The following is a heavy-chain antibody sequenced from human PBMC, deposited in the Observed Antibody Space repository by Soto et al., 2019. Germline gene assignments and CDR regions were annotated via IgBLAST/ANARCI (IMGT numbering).Heavy chain of an antibody. D-gene: IGHD2-21*02. CDR3: ASPYCGGDCYSGYYDGMDV. Sequence: QVQLVESGGGVVQPGRSLRLSCAASGFTFSSYAMHWVRQAPGKGLEWVAVISYDGSNKYYADSVKGRFTITRENSKNTLYLQMNSLRAEDTAVYYCASPYCGGDCYSGYYDGMDVWGQGTTVTVSS. CDR2: ISYDGSNK. CDR1: GFTFSSYA. V-gene: IGHV3-30-3*01. J-gene: IGHJ6*02.